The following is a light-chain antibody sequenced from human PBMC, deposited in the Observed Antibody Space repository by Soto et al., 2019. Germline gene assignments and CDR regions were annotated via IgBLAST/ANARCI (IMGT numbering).Light chain of an antibody. V-gene: IGLV4-69*01. J-gene: IGLJ1*01. CDR2: VNSDGSH. CDR3: QTWGTGIRV. CDR1: SGHSNYA. Sequence: QLVLTQSPSASASLGASVKLTCTLSSGHSNYAIAWHQQQPEKGPRYLMKVNSDGSHRKGDGIPDRFSGSSSGAQRYLTISSLQSEDEADYYYQTWGTGIRVFGTGTKVPVL.